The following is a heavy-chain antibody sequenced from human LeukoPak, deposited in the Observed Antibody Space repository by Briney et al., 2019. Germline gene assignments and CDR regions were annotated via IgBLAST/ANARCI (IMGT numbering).Heavy chain of an antibody. CDR3: ARDQQANPYALDI. CDR1: RFSFSRYS. CDR2: ISSSSSNI. Sequence: PGGSLRLSCAASRFSFSRYSMNWGRQAPGKGLEWVSYISSSSSNINYADSVKGRFTTSRDNAKNSLYLQMNSLRAEDTAVNYCARDQQANPYALDIWGQGTMVTVSS. V-gene: IGHV3-48*01. D-gene: IGHD1-14*01. J-gene: IGHJ3*02.